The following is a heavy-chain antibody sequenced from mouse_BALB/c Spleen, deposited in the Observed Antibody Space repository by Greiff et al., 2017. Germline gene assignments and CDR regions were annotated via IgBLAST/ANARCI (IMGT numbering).Heavy chain of an antibody. V-gene: IGHV1-26*01. Sequence: VQLQQSGPELVKPGASVKMSCKASGYTFTDYYMKWVKQSHGKSLEWIGDINPNNGDTFYNQKFKGKATLTVDKSSSTAYMQLNSLTSEDSAVYYCARNSGYGSSYDWYFDVWGAGTTVTVAS. CDR3: ARNSGYGSSYDWYFDV. CDR1: GYTFTDYY. D-gene: IGHD1-1*01. J-gene: IGHJ1*01. CDR2: INPNNGDT.